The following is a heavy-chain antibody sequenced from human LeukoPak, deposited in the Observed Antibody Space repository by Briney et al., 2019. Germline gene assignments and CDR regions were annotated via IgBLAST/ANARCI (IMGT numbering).Heavy chain of an antibody. Sequence: PGGSLRLSCAASGFTFSSYAMSWVRQAPGKGLEWVANIKQDGSEKYYVDSVEGRFTISRDNAKNSLYLQMNSLRAEDTAVYYCATSSDFWSGYYLWGQGTLVTVSS. CDR3: ATSSDFWSGYYL. J-gene: IGHJ4*02. V-gene: IGHV3-7*01. D-gene: IGHD3-3*01. CDR2: IKQDGSEK. CDR1: GFTFSSYA.